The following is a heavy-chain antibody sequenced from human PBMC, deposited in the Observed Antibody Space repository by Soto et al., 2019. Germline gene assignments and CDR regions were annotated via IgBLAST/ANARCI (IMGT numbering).Heavy chain of an antibody. CDR3: ASGYGDYPFFDY. D-gene: IGHD4-17*01. V-gene: IGHV1-69*02. CDR1: GGTFSSYT. J-gene: IGHJ4*02. CDR2: IIPILGIA. Sequence: QVQLVQSGAEVKKPGSSVKVSCKASGGTFSSYTISWVRQAPGQGLEWMRRIIPILGIANYAQKFQGRVTITADKSTSTAYMELSSLRSEDTAVYYCASGYGDYPFFDYWGQGTLVTVSS.